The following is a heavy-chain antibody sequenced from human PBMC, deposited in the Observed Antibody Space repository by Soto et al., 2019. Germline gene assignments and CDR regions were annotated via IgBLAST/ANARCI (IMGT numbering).Heavy chain of an antibody. J-gene: IGHJ4*02. CDR2: VGQDGAP. D-gene: IGHD4-17*01. V-gene: IGHV3-23*01. CDR1: GFTFSTYT. CDR3: AKDMRPDGVWDFGH. Sequence: EVQLLESGGGLVQPGGSLRLSCAASGFTFSTYTMAWVRQAPGRGPEWVSGVGQDGAPYYADSVKGRFTTSRDNSRGSVYLEMVALRGEDTAVYYCAKDMRPDGVWDFGHWGQGTLVTVSS.